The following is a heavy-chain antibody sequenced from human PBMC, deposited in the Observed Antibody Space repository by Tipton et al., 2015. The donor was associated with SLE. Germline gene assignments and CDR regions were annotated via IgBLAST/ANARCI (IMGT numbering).Heavy chain of an antibody. CDR2: IYTSGST. V-gene: IGHV4-61*02. D-gene: IGHD3-10*01. CDR1: GGSISSGSYY. J-gene: IGHJ4*02. Sequence: TLSLTCTVSGGSISSGSYYWSWIRQPAGKGLEWSGRIYTSGSTNYNPSLKSRVTISVDTSKNHVSLKLSSVTAADTAVYYCARAGEGVFDYWGQGTLVTGSS. CDR3: ARAGEGVFDY.